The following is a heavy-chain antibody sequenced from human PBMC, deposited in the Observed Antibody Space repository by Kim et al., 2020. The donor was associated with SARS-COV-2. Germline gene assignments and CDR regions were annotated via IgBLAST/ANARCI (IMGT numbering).Heavy chain of an antibody. CDR1: GFTFDDYA. Sequence: GGSLRLSCAASGFTFDDYAMHWVRQAPGKGLEWVSGISWNSGSIGYADSVKGRFTISRDNAKNSLYLQMNSLRAEDTALYYCAKEWVDTAISASSKIASYYYGMDVWGQGTTVTVSS. J-gene: IGHJ6*02. D-gene: IGHD5-18*01. CDR3: AKEWVDTAISASSKIASYYYGMDV. CDR2: ISWNSGSI. V-gene: IGHV3-9*01.